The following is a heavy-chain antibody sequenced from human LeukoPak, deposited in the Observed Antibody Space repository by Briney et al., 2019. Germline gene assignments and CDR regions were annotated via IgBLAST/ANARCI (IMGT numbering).Heavy chain of an antibody. J-gene: IGHJ4*02. CDR1: GFTFSSYG. CDR2: IWYDGSNK. Sequence: GGSLRPSCAASGFTFSSYGMHWVRQAPGKGLEWVAVIWYDGSNKYYADSVKGRFTISRDNSKNTLYLQMNSLRAEDTAVYYCAGARWFGELDYWGQGTLVTVSS. V-gene: IGHV3-33*01. CDR3: AGARWFGELDY. D-gene: IGHD3-10*01.